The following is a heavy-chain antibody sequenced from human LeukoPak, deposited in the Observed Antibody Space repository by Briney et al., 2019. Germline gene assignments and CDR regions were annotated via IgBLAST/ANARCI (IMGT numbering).Heavy chain of an antibody. Sequence: ASVKVSCKASGYTFTSYGISWVRQAPGQGLEWMGWISAYNGNTNYAQKLQGRVTMTTDASTSTAYMELRSLRSDDTAVYYCARARGPWAPNWFDPWGQGTLVTASS. CDR2: ISAYNGNT. CDR3: ARARGPWAPNWFDP. CDR1: GYTFTSYG. D-gene: IGHD7-27*01. J-gene: IGHJ5*02. V-gene: IGHV1-18*04.